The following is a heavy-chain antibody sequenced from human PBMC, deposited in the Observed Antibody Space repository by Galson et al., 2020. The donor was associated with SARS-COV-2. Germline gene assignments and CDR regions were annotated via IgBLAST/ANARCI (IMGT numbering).Heavy chain of an antibody. Sequence: GESLKISCAASGFTFSNAWMSWVRQAPGKGLEWVGRIKSKTDGGTTDYAAPVKGRFTISRDDSKNTLYLQMNSLKTEDTAVYYCTTDGLAAAGSDYWGQGTLVTVSS. D-gene: IGHD6-13*01. CDR1: GFTFSNAW. J-gene: IGHJ4*02. CDR2: IKSKTDGGTT. V-gene: IGHV3-15*01. CDR3: TTDGLAAAGSDY.